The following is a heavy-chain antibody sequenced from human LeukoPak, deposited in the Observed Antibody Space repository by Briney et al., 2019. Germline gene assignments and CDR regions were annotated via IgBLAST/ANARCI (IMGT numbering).Heavy chain of an antibody. V-gene: IGHV5-51*07. CDR3: ARRGYCSSTSCHDALDI. CDR2: IYPGDSDT. Sequence: GESLKISCKGSGYSFTSYWIGWVHQMPGKGLEWMGIIYPGDSDTRYSPSFQGQVAISADKSISTAYLQWSSLKASDTAMYYCARRGYCSSTSCHDALDIWGQGTMVTVSS. D-gene: IGHD2-2*01. J-gene: IGHJ3*02. CDR1: GYSFTSYW.